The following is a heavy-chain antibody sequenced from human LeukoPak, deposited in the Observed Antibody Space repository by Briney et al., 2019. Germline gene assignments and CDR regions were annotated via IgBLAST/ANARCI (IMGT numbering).Heavy chain of an antibody. CDR2: INHSGST. V-gene: IGHV4-34*01. J-gene: IGHJ3*02. CDR3: ARGRVASGSCYTYRRTDAFDI. D-gene: IGHD1-26*01. CDR1: GGSISSYY. Sequence: SSETLSLTCTVSGGSISSYYWSWIRQPPGKGLEWIGEINHSGSTNYNPSLKSRVTISVDTSKNQFSLKLSSVTAADTAVYYCARGRVASGSCYTYRRTDAFDIWGQGTMVTVSS.